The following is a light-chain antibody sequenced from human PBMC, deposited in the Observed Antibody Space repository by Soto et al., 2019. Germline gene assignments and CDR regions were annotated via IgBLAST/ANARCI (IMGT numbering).Light chain of an antibody. V-gene: IGLV2-11*01. CDR2: DVN. Sequence: QSALTQPRSVSGSPGQSVTSSCTGTSSDVGNYNYVSWYQQHPGKAPKVMIYDVNKWPSGVPDRFSGSKSGNTASLTISGLQAEDEADYCCCSYAGSYTWVFGGGTKLTVL. CDR1: SSDVGNYNY. CDR3: CSYAGSYTWV. J-gene: IGLJ3*02.